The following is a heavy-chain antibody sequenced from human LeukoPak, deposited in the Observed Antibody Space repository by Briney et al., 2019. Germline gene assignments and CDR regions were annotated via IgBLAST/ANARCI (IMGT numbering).Heavy chain of an antibody. CDR3: LLSTVTTLS. D-gene: IGHD4-17*01. CDR2: IRSKANSYAT. J-gene: IGHJ4*02. V-gene: IGHV3-73*01. CDR1: GFTFSGSA. Sequence: GGSLKLSCAASGFTFSGSAMHWVRQASGKGLEWVGRIRSKANSYATAYAASVKGRFTISRDDSKNTAYLQMNSLKTEDTAVYYCLLSTVTTLSGGQGTLVTVSS.